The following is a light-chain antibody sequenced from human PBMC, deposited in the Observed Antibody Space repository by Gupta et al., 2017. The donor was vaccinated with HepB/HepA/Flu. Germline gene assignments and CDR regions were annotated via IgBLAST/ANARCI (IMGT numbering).Light chain of an antibody. Sequence: QSVLTPPPPASDIPGQRVTISCSGSSSNIGSNTVNWYQQLPGTAPKLLIYINNQRPSGVPARFSGSKSGTSASLAISGLQSEDEADYYCSSWDDSLSGIIFGGGTKVTVL. J-gene: IGLJ2*01. CDR1: SSNIGSNT. CDR3: SSWDDSLSGII. CDR2: INN. V-gene: IGLV1-44*01.